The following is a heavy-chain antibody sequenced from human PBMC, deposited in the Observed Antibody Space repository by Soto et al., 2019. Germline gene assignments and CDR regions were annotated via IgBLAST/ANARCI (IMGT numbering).Heavy chain of an antibody. CDR2: IIPIFGTA. J-gene: IGHJ6*02. CDR1: GGTFSSYA. CDR3: AREWVVVVSPYYYYGMDV. D-gene: IGHD2-15*01. V-gene: IGHV1-69*01. Sequence: QVQLVQSGAEVKKPGSSVKVSCKASGGTFSSYAISWVRQAPGQGLEWMGGIIPIFGTANYAQKIQGRVTITADESTSTAYMELSSLRSEDTAVYYCAREWVVVVSPYYYYGMDVWGQGTTVTVSS.